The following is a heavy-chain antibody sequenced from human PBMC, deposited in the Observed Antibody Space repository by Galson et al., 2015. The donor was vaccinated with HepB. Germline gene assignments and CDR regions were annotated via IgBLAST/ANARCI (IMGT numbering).Heavy chain of an antibody. Sequence: SVKVSCKASGYTFTTYYIQWVRQAPGKGLEWMGLINHSGGSSPSAQKFPGRVTMTRDTSTITVYMALSSLRSEDTAVYFCARDLFGYMGFWGQGTLVTVSS. CDR1: GYTFTTYY. V-gene: IGHV1-46*01. D-gene: IGHD5-24*01. CDR3: ARDLFGYMGF. J-gene: IGHJ4*02. CDR2: INHSGGSS.